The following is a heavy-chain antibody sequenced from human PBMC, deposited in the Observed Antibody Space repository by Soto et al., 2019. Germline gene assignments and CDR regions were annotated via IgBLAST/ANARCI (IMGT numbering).Heavy chain of an antibody. Sequence: VKVSCKASGGTFSSYAIIWVRQAPGQGLEWIGGIIPIFGTANYAQKFQGRVTITADKSTSTAYMELSSLRSEDTAVYYCARDLADSSGWYRTFDYWGQGTLVTVYS. J-gene: IGHJ4*02. CDR2: IIPIFGTA. CDR3: ARDLADSSGWYRTFDY. CDR1: GGTFSSYA. D-gene: IGHD6-19*01. V-gene: IGHV1-69*06.